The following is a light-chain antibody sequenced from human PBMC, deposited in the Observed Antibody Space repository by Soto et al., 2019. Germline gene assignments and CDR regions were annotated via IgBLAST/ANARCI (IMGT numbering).Light chain of an antibody. CDR1: LSDVGGYNY. V-gene: IGLV2-11*01. Sequence: QSVLTQPRSVSGSPGQSVAVSCTGSLSDVGGYNYVSWYQQLPGTAPRLILYDVTKRPSGVPGRFSGSKSGITASLTISGLHAEDEADYYCCSYGGGKTPLVFGGGTKLTVL. J-gene: IGLJ2*01. CDR3: CSYGGGKTPLV. CDR2: DVT.